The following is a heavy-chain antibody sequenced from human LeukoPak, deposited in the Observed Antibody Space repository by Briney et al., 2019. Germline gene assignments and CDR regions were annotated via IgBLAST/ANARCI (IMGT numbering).Heavy chain of an antibody. Sequence: SETLSLTCTVSGGSISSYYWSWIRQPPGKGLEWIGYIYYSGSTNYNPSLKSRVTISVDTSKNQFSLTLSSVTAAGTAVYYCARHWNAAAAGTGVDYWGQGTLVTVSS. CDR1: GGSISSYY. CDR2: IYYSGST. J-gene: IGHJ4*02. D-gene: IGHD6-13*01. CDR3: ARHWNAAAAGTGVDY. V-gene: IGHV4-59*08.